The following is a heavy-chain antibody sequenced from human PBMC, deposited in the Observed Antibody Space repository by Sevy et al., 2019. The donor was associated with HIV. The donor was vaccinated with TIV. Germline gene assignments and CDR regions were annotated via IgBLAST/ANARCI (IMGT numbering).Heavy chain of an antibody. D-gene: IGHD6-6*01. V-gene: IGHV3-33*01. Sequence: GGSLRLSCAASGFTFSSYGMHWVRQAPGKGLEWVAVIWYDGSNKYYADSMKGRFTISRDNSKNTLYLQMNSLRAEDTAVYYCARAPRSYSSSSDYYYYYGMDVWGQGTTVTVSS. CDR3: ARAPRSYSSSSDYYYYYGMDV. CDR2: IWYDGSNK. J-gene: IGHJ6*02. CDR1: GFTFSSYG.